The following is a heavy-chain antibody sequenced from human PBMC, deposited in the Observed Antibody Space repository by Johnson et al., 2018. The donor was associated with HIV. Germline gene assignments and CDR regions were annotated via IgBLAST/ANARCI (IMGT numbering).Heavy chain of an antibody. CDR2: IKSKLSGGTA. D-gene: IGHD5-18*01. J-gene: IGHJ3*02. Sequence: EVQLVESGGGRVEPGGSLRLSCVASGFTFKNAWMSWVRQAPGKGLEWVGRIKSKLSGGTADYAAGVNGRFTISRDDSEDTLYLQMTNLKIEDTGVYYCARDGRDLVTRGGFDIWGPGTVVTVSS. V-gene: IGHV3-15*01. CDR3: ARDGRDLVTRGGFDI. CDR1: GFTFKNAW.